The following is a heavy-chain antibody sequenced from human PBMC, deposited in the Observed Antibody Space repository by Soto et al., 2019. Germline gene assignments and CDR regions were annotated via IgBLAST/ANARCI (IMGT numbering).Heavy chain of an antibody. J-gene: IGHJ4*02. CDR1: GFTFSSYS. Sequence: EVQLVESGGGLVQPGGSLRLSCAASGFTFSSYSMNWVRQAPGKGLEWVSYISSSSSTIYYADSVKGRFTISRDNAKNSLYLQMNSLRDEDTAVYYCAREVRGVETRYYDFWNDSPDYWGQGTLVTVSS. CDR3: AREVRGVETRYYDFWNDSPDY. V-gene: IGHV3-48*02. CDR2: ISSSSSTI. D-gene: IGHD3-3*01.